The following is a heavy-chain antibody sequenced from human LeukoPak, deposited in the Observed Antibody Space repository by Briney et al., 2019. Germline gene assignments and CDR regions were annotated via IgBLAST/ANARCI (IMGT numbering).Heavy chain of an antibody. CDR2: INPNIGGT. V-gene: IGHV1-2*06. CDR1: GYTFTGYY. CDR3: ARVNGDLYWYFDL. J-gene: IGHJ2*01. Sequence: ASXXVSCKASGYTFTGYYMHWVRQAPGQGGEWMVRINPNIGGTNYSQKFQGRVTMTRDTSISTAYMELSRLRSDDTAVYYCARVNGDLYWYFDLWGRGTLVTVS. D-gene: IGHD4-17*01.